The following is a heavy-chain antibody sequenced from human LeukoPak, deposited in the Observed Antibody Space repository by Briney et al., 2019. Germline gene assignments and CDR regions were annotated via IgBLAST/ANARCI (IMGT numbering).Heavy chain of an antibody. CDR1: GGSISNYY. D-gene: IGHD4-23*01. CDR2: IYPSGSTTYNPPSGST. CDR3: ARDRGGNRGIDY. J-gene: IGHJ4*02. Sequence: SETLSLTCTVSGGSISNYYWSWIRQPAGKGLEWIGRIYPSGSTTYNPPSGSTTYNPSLKSRVTMSVDTSKNQFSLRLSSVTAADTGLYYCARDRGGNRGIDYWGQGILVTVSS. V-gene: IGHV4-4*07.